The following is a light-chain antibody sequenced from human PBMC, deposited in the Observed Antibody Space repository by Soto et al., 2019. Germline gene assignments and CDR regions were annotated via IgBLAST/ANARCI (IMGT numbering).Light chain of an antibody. V-gene: IGKV1-5*03. Sequence: DIQITQSPSTVSASVGDRVTITCRASQSISSWLAWYQQKPGKAPKLLIYKASSLESGVPSRFSGSGSGTDFTLTISSLEPEDFAVYYCQQRSNWPPITFGQGTRLEI. J-gene: IGKJ5*01. CDR2: KAS. CDR1: QSISSW. CDR3: QQRSNWPPIT.